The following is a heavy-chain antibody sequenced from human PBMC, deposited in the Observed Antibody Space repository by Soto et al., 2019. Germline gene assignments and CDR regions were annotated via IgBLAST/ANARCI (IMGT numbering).Heavy chain of an antibody. D-gene: IGHD2-21*01. V-gene: IGHV4-31*03. CDR2: IFHSGST. Sequence: PSETLSLTCSVSRGFINSGGFYYSWIRQPPGKGLEWLGYIFHSGSTLYTPSLRGRLTLSADTSRNQLSLHLTSVTAADTAVYYCVRGGIAGHWFDPWGQGILVTVSS. CDR3: VRGGIAGHWFDP. CDR1: RGFINSGGFY. J-gene: IGHJ5*02.